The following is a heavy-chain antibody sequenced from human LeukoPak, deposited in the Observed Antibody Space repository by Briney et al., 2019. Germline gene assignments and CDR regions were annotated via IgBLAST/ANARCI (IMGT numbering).Heavy chain of an antibody. CDR1: GFTFSSYG. J-gene: IGHJ4*02. V-gene: IGHV3-30*18. CDR3: AKDRYYYDSSGYFHFDY. CDR2: ISYDGSNK. D-gene: IGHD3-22*01. Sequence: GRSLRLSCAASGFTFSSYGMHWVRQAPGKGLEWVAVISYDGSNKYYADSVKGRFTISRDNSKNTLYLQMNSLRAEDTAVYYCAKDRYYYDSSGYFHFDYWGQGTLVTVSS.